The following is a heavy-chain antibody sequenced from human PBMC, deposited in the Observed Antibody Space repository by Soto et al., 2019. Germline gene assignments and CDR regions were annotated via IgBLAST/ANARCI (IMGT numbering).Heavy chain of an antibody. J-gene: IGHJ4*02. CDR2: IYHSGST. CDR1: GGSISSSNW. Sequence: SETLSLTCAASGGSISSSNWWSWVRQPPGRGLEWIGEIYHSGSTNYNPSLKSRVTISVDKSKNQFSLKLSSVTAADTAVYYCARDSGIINGGRDYFDYWGQGTLVT. CDR3: ARDSGIINGGRDYFDY. D-gene: IGHD1-26*01. V-gene: IGHV4-4*02.